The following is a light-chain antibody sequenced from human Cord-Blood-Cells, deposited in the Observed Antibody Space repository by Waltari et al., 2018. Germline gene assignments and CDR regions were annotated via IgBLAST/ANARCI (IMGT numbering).Light chain of an antibody. V-gene: IGKV1-13*02. J-gene: IGKJ3*01. Sequence: AIQLTQSPSSLSASVGDRVTITCRGSQGISSALAWYQQKPWEAPKLLIYDASSLERGAPSMFSGSGSGTEFTLTISNLQPEDFATYYCQQFNSYPLTFGPGTKVDIK. CDR3: QQFNSYPLT. CDR1: QGISSA. CDR2: DAS.